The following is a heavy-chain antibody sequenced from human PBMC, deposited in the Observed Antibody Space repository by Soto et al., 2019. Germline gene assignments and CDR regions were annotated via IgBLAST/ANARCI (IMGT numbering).Heavy chain of an antibody. CDR2: IYYTGYT. V-gene: IGHV4-59*11. CDR3: ARASGDSFFDL. CDR1: GGSISGLY. J-gene: IGHJ4*02. Sequence: SETLSLTCTVSGGSISGLYWSWIRQSPGEGLECIGFIYYTGYTNYNPSLKSRVTMSVDTSKNQFSLKLNSVTAADTAVYYCARASGDSFFDLWGQGTLVTVSS. D-gene: IGHD4-17*01.